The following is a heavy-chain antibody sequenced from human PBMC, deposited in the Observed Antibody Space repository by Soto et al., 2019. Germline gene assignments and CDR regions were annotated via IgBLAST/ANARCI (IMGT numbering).Heavy chain of an antibody. CDR2: VWYDGTNK. CDR3: ARDGCYGLGTYCYHMDV. V-gene: IGHV3-33*01. CDR1: GFTFSTYG. Sequence: QVQLVESGGGVVQPGRSLRLSCAASGFTFSTYGMHWVRQAPGKGLEWVALVWYDGTNKYYADSVKGRFTISRDNSKNTLYLQLNSLIVEDTAIYYCARDGCYGLGTYCYHMDVWGQGTTLTVSS. J-gene: IGHJ6*02. D-gene: IGHD3-10*01.